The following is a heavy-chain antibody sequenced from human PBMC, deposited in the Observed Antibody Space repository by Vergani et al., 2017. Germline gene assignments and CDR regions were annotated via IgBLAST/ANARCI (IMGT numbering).Heavy chain of an antibody. J-gene: IGHJ4*02. Sequence: QVQLVQSGAEVKKPGASVKVSCKASGYTFTSYYMHWVRQAPGQGLEWMGIINPSGGSTSYAQKFQGRVTMTRDTSTSTVYMELCSLRSEDTAVYYCARPGGSGGYLVGDTDFDYWGQGTLVTVSS. D-gene: IGHD3-10*01. CDR1: GYTFTSYY. CDR3: ARPGGSGGYLVGDTDFDY. V-gene: IGHV1-46*01. CDR2: INPSGGST.